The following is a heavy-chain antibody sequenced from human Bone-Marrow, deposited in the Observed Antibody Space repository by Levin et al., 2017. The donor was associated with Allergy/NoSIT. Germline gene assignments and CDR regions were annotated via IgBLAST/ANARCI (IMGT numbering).Heavy chain of an antibody. D-gene: IGHD4-17*01. CDR3: ARKSRGDYGGDYYYGMDV. J-gene: IGHJ6*02. CDR2: INSDGSST. CDR1: GFIFSSYW. Sequence: GGSLRLSCAASGFIFSSYWMHWVRQAPGKGLVWVSRINSDGSSTSYADSVKGRFTISRDNAKNTLYLQMNSLRAEDTAVYYCARKSRGDYGGDYYYGMDVWGQGTTVTVSS. V-gene: IGHV3-74*01.